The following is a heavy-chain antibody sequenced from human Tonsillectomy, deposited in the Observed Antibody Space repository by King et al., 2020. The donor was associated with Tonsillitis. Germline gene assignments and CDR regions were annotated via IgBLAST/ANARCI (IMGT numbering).Heavy chain of an antibody. D-gene: IGHD3-16*01. J-gene: IGHJ4*02. Sequence: VQLVESGGGLVQPGGSLRLSCAASEFTFSSYWMHWVRQAPGRGLVWVSRITSEGTATNYADSVKGRVTTSRDNSKNTLYLQMNSLRADDTAVYYGARGRGRGSYFDYWGQGALVTVSS. CDR1: EFTFSSYW. V-gene: IGHV3-74*01. CDR2: ITSEGTAT. CDR3: ARGRGRGSYFDY.